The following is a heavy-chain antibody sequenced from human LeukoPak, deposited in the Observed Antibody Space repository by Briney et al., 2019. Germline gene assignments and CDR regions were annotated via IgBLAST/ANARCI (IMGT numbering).Heavy chain of an antibody. J-gene: IGHJ5*02. CDR2: TSAYNGHT. Sequence: ASVKVSCKASGYTFTSYGISWVRQAPGQGLEWMGWTSAYNGHTKYAQELQGRVTMTTDTSTSTAYMELRSLRTDDTAVYYCARSSRYCSSVSCYLFDPWGQGTLVTVSS. V-gene: IGHV1-18*01. CDR3: ARSSRYCSSVSCYLFDP. D-gene: IGHD2-2*01. CDR1: GYTFTSYG.